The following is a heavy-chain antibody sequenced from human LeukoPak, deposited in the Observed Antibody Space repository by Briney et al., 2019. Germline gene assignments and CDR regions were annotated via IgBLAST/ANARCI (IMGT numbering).Heavy chain of an antibody. J-gene: IGHJ6*02. Sequence: GGSLILSCVASGVTFSRYLMHWVRQAPGKGLVWVSRINRDGRSTSYADSVKGRFTISRDNAKNTMYLQMNSLRVEDTAVYYCANALPDYYGMDVWGQGTTVTVSS. CDR3: ANALPDYYGMDV. V-gene: IGHV3-74*01. CDR1: GVTFSRYL. CDR2: INRDGRST.